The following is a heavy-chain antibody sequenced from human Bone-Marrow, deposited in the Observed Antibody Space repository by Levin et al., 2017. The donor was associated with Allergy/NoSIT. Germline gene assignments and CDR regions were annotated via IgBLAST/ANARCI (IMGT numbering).Heavy chain of an antibody. V-gene: IGHV4-34*01. CDR2: INHSGST. CDR3: ARGLSRIQLWETNFDY. Sequence: NPSETLSLTCAVYGGSFSGYYWSWIRQPPGKGLEWIGEINHSGSTNYNPSLKSRVTISVDTSKNQFSLKLSSVTAADTAVYYCARGLSRIQLWETNFDYWGQGTLVTVSS. J-gene: IGHJ4*02. D-gene: IGHD5-18*01. CDR1: GGSFSGYY.